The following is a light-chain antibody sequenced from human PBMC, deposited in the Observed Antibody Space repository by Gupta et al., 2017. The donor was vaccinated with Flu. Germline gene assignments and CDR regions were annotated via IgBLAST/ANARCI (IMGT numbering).Light chain of an antibody. J-gene: IGKJ1*01. CDR2: AAS. V-gene: IGKV1-39*01. CDR3: QQKDRTPST. CDR1: QSIGTD. Sequence: DIQMTQSTSSLSASVGDRVTIPCRASQSIGTDLNWYQQKPGKAPKLLISAASSLESGVPSRFSGSGAGTDFTLTISELQPEDFANYYCQQKDRTPSTFGQGTKVEI.